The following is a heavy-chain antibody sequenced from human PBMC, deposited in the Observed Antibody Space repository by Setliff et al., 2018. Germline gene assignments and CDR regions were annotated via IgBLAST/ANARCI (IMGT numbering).Heavy chain of an antibody. V-gene: IGHV4-59*01. J-gene: IGHJ3*02. CDR3: ARTMYSSSWYGAFDI. CDR2: IHYSGSP. CDR1: GGSISSYY. D-gene: IGHD6-13*01. Sequence: PSETLSLTCTVSGGSISSYYWNWIRQPPGKGLEWIGYIHYSGSPNYHPSLKSRVSTSVDTSQNQISLKLSSVTAADTAVYYCARTMYSSSWYGAFDIWGQGTMVTVPS.